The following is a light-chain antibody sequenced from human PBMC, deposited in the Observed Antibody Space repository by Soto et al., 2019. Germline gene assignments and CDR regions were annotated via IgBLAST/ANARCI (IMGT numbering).Light chain of an antibody. CDR2: LEGSGSY. Sequence: QLVLTQSSSASASLGSSVKLTCTLSSGHSSYIIAWHQQQPGKAPRYLMKLEGSGSYNKGSEVPDRFSGSSSGADRYLTISNLQFEDEADYYCETWDFNTRVFGGGTKLTVL. CDR1: SGHSSYI. J-gene: IGLJ3*02. CDR3: ETWDFNTRV. V-gene: IGLV4-60*02.